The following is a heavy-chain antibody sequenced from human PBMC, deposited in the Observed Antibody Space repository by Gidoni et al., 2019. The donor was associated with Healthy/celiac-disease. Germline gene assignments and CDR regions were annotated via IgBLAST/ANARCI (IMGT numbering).Heavy chain of an antibody. D-gene: IGHD3-10*01. CDR3: ARGLWFGDQRAFDY. CDR1: GFTFNNYG. Sequence: QGQLVESGGGVVPPGRSLRLSCAASGFTFNNYGMHWVRQAPGKGLGWGAVRSYDGSNEYCADSVKGRFTISRDNSKNTLYLQRNSLRAEDTAVYYCARGLWFGDQRAFDYWGQGTLVTVSS. CDR2: RSYDGSNE. J-gene: IGHJ4*02. V-gene: IGHV3-30*03.